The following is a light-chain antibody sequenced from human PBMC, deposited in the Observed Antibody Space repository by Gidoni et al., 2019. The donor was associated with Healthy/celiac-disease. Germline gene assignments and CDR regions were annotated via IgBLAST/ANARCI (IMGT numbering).Light chain of an antibody. CDR2: WAS. CDR3: QQYYSTPT. CDR1: QSVLYSSNNKNY. V-gene: IGKV4-1*01. Sequence: DIVMTQSPDSLAVSLGERATINCKSSQSVLYSSNNKNYLAWYQQKPGQPPKLLIYWASTRDSGVPERFSGSGSGTDFTLTISSLQAEDVAVYYCQQYYSTPTFGQGTKVEIK. J-gene: IGKJ1*01.